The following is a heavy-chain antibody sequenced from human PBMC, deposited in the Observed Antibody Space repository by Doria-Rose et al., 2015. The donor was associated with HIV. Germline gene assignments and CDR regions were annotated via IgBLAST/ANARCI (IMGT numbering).Heavy chain of an antibody. CDR1: GGSFSGYY. D-gene: IGHD1-1*01. CDR2: IHHSGST. V-gene: IGHV4-34*01. J-gene: IGHJ6*02. CDR3: ARGLLRGGWNDVDYYYGMDV. Sequence: QVQLQESGAGLVKPSETLSLTCAVFGGSFSGYYWSWIRQPPGKGLEWLRDIHHSGSTNYKTSLKSRVTISLDTSKNLFSLKLSSVTAADTAVYYCARGLLRGGWNDVDYYYGMDVWGQGTTVTVSS.